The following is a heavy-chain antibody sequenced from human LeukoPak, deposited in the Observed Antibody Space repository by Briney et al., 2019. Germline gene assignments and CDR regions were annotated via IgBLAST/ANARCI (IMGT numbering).Heavy chain of an antibody. V-gene: IGHV3-11*01. J-gene: IGHJ6*03. CDR2: ISSSGSTI. CDR3: AKAVRYSSSWYLGHYYYYYMDV. CDR1: GFTFSDYY. Sequence: GGSLRLSCAASGFTFSDYYMSWIRQAPGKGLEWVSYISSSGSTIYYADSVKGRFTISRDNAKNSLYLQMNSLRAEDTAVYYCAKAVRYSSSWYLGHYYYYYMDVWGKGTTVTISS. D-gene: IGHD6-13*01.